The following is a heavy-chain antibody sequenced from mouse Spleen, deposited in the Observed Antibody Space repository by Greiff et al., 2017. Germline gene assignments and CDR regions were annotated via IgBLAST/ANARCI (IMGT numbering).Heavy chain of an antibody. CDR2: ISSGGSYT. CDR1: GFTFSSYA. V-gene: IGHV5-9-4*01. J-gene: IGHJ4*01. Sequence: EVQLVESGGGLVKPGGSLKLSCAASGFTFSSYAMSWVRQSPEKRLEWVAEISSGGSYTYYPDTVTGRFTISRDNAKNTLYLEMSSLRSEDTAMYYCARAFMPQGAMDYWGQGTSVTVSS. CDR3: ARAFMPQGAMDY. D-gene: IGHD1-2*01.